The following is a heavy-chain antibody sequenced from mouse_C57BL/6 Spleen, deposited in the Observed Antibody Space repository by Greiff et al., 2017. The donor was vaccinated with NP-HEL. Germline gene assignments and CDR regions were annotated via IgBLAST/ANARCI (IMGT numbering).Heavy chain of an antibody. CDR1: GYAFSSSW. CDR3: ARETGTGYFDV. D-gene: IGHD4-1*01. CDR2: IYPGDGDT. V-gene: IGHV1-82*01. J-gene: IGHJ1*03. Sequence: LQESGPELVKPGASVKISCKASGYAFSSSWMNWVKQRPGKGLEWIGRIYPGDGDTNYNGKFKGKATLTADKSSSTAYMQLSSLTSEDSAVYFCARETGTGYFDVWGTGTTVTVSS.